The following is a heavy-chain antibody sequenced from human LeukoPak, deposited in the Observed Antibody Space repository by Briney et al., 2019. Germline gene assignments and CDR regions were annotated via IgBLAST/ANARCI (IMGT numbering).Heavy chain of an antibody. V-gene: IGHV3-66*01. CDR2: IYSGGST. J-gene: IGHJ4*02. CDR3: AVGYCSGGSCYYH. D-gene: IGHD2-15*01. Sequence: PGGSLRLSCAASGFTVSSNYMSWVRQAPGKGLEWVSVIYSGGSTYYADSVKGRFTISRDNSKNTLYHQMNSLRAEDTAVYYCAVGYCSGGSCYYHWGQGTLVTVSS. CDR1: GFTVSSNY.